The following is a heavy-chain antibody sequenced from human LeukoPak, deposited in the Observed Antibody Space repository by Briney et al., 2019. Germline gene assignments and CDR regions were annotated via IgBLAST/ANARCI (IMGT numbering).Heavy chain of an antibody. J-gene: IGHJ4*02. CDR3: AKSVGVTNPGDY. CDR2: ISWNSGSI. CDR1: GFTFYEYA. D-gene: IGHD4-17*01. Sequence: PGGSLRLSCAASGFTFYEYAMHWVRQAPGKGLEWVSGISWNSGSIGYADSVKGRFTISRDNAKNSLYLQMNSLRAEDTALYYCAKSVGVTNPGDYWGQGTLVTVSS. V-gene: IGHV3-9*01.